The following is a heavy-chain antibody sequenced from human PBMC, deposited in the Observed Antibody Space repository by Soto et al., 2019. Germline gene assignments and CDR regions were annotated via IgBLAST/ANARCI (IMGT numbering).Heavy chain of an antibody. J-gene: IGHJ3*02. Sequence: ASVKVSCKASGYTFTSYGISWVRQAPGQGLEWMGWISAYNGNTNYAQKLQGRVTMTTDTSTSTAYMELRSLRSDDTALYYCARDFGQYCSSTSCYAVPVYAFDIWGQGTMVTVSS. D-gene: IGHD2-2*01. V-gene: IGHV1-18*01. CDR3: ARDFGQYCSSTSCYAVPVYAFDI. CDR2: ISAYNGNT. CDR1: GYTFTSYG.